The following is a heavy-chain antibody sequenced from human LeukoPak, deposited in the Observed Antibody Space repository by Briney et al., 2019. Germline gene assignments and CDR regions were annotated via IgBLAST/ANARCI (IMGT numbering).Heavy chain of an antibody. J-gene: IGHJ3*02. CDR1: GYTFTSYY. V-gene: IGHV1-46*01. CDR2: INPSGGST. Sequence: ASVKVSCKASGYTFTSYYMHWVRQAPGQGLEWMGIINPSGGSTSYARKFQGRVTMTRDMSTSTVYMELSSLRSEDTAVYYCARPSQYYYGSGPSAFDIWGQGTMVTVSS. CDR3: ARPSQYYYGSGPSAFDI. D-gene: IGHD3-10*01.